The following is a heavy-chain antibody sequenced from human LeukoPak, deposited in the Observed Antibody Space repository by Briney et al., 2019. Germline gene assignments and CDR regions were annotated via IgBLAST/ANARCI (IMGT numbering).Heavy chain of an antibody. CDR3: AIQTLNDYSNWESYYYMDV. V-gene: IGHV4-39*07. CDR1: GGSISSSSYY. Sequence: SETLSLTCTVSGGSISSSSYYWGWIRQPPGKGLEWIGSIYYSGSTYYNPSLKSRITISVDASRNQFSLKLSYVTAADTAVYYCAIQTLNDYSNWESYYYMDVWGKGTTVTVSS. CDR2: IYYSGST. D-gene: IGHD4-11*01. J-gene: IGHJ6*03.